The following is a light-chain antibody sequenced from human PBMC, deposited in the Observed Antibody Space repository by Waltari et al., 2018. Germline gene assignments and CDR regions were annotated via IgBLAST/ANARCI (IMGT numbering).Light chain of an antibody. J-gene: IGKJ1*01. V-gene: IGKV1-5*01. Sequence: DIQMTQSPSTLSASVGDRVTITCRASQSISSRLAWYQQKPGKAPKLLIYDASSLASGVPSRFSGSGSGTEFTLTISSLQPDDFATYYCQQYNSYRTFGQGTKVEIK. CDR3: QQYNSYRT. CDR1: QSISSR. CDR2: DAS.